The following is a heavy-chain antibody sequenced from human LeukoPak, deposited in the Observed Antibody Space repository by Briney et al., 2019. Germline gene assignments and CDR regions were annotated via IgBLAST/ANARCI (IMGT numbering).Heavy chain of an antibody. D-gene: IGHD4-11*01. V-gene: IGHV3-23*01. J-gene: IGHJ6*03. CDR2: ISGSGGST. CDR3: AKSGDSNPILGYYYMDV. CDR1: GFTFSSYA. Sequence: QAGGSLRLSCAASGFTFSSYAMSWVRQAPGKGLECVSAISGSGGSTYNADSVKGRFTISRDNSKNTLYLQMNSLRAEDTAVYYCAKSGDSNPILGYYYMDVWGKGTTVTVSS.